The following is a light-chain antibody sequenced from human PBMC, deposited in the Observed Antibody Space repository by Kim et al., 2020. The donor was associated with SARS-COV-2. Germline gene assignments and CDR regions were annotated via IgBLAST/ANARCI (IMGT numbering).Light chain of an antibody. J-gene: IGLJ3*02. CDR2: GNS. Sequence: QRVTISRTGSSANIGAGYDVHWYQQLPGTAPKLLIYGNSNRPSGVPDRFSGSKSGTSASLAITGLQAEDEADYYCQSYDSSLSGWVFGGGTKVTVL. CDR1: SANIGAGYD. V-gene: IGLV1-40*01. CDR3: QSYDSSLSGWV.